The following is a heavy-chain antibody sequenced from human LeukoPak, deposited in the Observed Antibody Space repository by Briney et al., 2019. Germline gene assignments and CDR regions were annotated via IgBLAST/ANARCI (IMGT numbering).Heavy chain of an antibody. CDR3: AKSGYQLLAGNWFDP. Sequence: PGKSLRLSCAASGFTFSTYGMHWVRQAPGKGLEWVAVISYDGSNKNYADSLKGRLTISRDNSRNTLDLQMNSLRPEDTAVYYCAKSGYQLLAGNWFDPWGQGTLVTVSS. J-gene: IGHJ5*02. CDR1: GFTFSTYG. V-gene: IGHV3-30*18. CDR2: ISYDGSNK. D-gene: IGHD2-2*01.